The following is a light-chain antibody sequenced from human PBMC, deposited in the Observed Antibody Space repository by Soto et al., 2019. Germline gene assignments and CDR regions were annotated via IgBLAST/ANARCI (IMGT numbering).Light chain of an antibody. CDR2: AVN. CDR3: FSYTNSDTVI. J-gene: IGLJ2*01. CDR1: SGDIGAYHY. V-gene: IGLV2-14*01. Sequence: QSVLTQAASVSGSPGQSITISCTGTSGDIGAYHYVSWYQQRPGKAPKVLIYAVNNRPSGISDRFSGSKSGNTASLTISGLQAEDEAVYYCFSYTNSDTVIFGGGTKLTVL.